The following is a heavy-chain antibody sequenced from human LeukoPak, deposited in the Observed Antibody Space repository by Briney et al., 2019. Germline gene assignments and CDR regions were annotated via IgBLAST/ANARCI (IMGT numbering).Heavy chain of an antibody. D-gene: IGHD6-19*01. V-gene: IGHV4-4*07. CDR2: IYTSGST. Sequence: PSETLSLTCTVSGGSISSYYWSWIRQPAGKGLEWIGRIYTSGSTNYNPSLKSRVTMSVDTSKNQFSLKLSSVTAADTAVYYCAGGIAVADDAEYFQHWGQGTLVTVSS. J-gene: IGHJ1*01. CDR3: AGGIAVADDAEYFQH. CDR1: GGSISSYY.